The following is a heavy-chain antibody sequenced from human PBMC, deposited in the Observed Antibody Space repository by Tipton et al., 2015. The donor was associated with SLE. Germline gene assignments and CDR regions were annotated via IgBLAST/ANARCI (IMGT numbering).Heavy chain of an antibody. CDR3: ARVGKAMVPFDY. CDR2: IYYSGST. V-gene: IGHV4-31*03. CDR1: GGSISSGGYY. D-gene: IGHD5-18*01. Sequence: TLSLTCTVSGGSISSGGYYWSWIRQHPGKGLEWIGYIYYSGSTYYNPSLKRRVTISVDTSKNQFSLKLSSVTAADTAVYYCARVGKAMVPFDYWGQGTLVTVSS. J-gene: IGHJ4*02.